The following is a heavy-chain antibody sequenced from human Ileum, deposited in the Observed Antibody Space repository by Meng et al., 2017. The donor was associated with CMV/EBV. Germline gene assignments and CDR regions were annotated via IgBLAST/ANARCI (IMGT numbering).Heavy chain of an antibody. J-gene: IGHJ5*02. D-gene: IGHD6-19*01. Sequence: CTVSGGSISSYYWRWIRQPPGKGLEWIGYIYYSGSTHYNPSLKSRVTISVDTSKNQFSLKLSSVTAADTAVYYCAREAVAGANWFDPWGRGTLVTVSS. V-gene: IGHV4-59*01. CDR3: AREAVAGANWFDP. CDR2: IYYSGST. CDR1: GGSISSYY.